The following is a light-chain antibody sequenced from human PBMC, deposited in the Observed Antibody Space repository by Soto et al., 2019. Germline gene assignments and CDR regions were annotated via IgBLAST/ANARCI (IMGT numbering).Light chain of an antibody. CDR2: GNS. V-gene: IGLV1-40*01. Sequence: QSVLTQPPSVSGAPGQRVTISCTGSSSNIGAGYDVHWYQQLPGTAPKLLIYGNSNRPSGVPDRFSGSKSGTSASLVITGLQAEDEADYYCQSYDSSLSALFGTGTKLTVL. CDR1: SSNIGAGYD. J-gene: IGLJ1*01. CDR3: QSYDSSLSAL.